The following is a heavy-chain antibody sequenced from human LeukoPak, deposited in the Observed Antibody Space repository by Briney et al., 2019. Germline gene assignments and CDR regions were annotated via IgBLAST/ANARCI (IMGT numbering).Heavy chain of an antibody. D-gene: IGHD3-3*01. CDR1: GFPFSSYA. Sequence: GSLRLSCAASGFPFSSYATSWVRQAPGKGLEWVSAISGSGGSTYYADSVKGRFTISRDNSKNTLYLQMNSLRAEDTAVYYCAKLTSITIFGVVNGAFDIWGQGTMVTVSS. J-gene: IGHJ3*02. CDR3: AKLTSITIFGVVNGAFDI. V-gene: IGHV3-23*01. CDR2: ISGSGGST.